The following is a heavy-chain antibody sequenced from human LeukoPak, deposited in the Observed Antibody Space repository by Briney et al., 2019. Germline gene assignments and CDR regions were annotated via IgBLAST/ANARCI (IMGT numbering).Heavy chain of an antibody. CDR2: IYYSGST. CDR1: GDSVSTTIYY. CDR3: ARIYPIIGYCSSTSCPASFDI. J-gene: IGHJ3*02. V-gene: IGHV4-39*07. D-gene: IGHD2-2*01. Sequence: SETLSLTCTVSGDSVSTTIYYWGWIRQPPGRGLECIGSIYYSGSTYYNPSLKSRATILVDTSRNQFSLKLSSVTAADTAVYYCARIYPIIGYCSSTSCPASFDIWGQGTIVTVSS.